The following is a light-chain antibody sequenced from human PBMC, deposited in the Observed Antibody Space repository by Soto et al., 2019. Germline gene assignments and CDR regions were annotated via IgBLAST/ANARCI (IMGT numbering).Light chain of an antibody. J-gene: IGLJ1*01. CDR2: SNN. Sequence: VLTQPPSASGTPGQRVTISCSGSRSNIGRNSVNWYQQLPGTAPKLLIYSNNQRPSGVPDRFSGSKSGTSASLAISGLQSEDEADYYCAAWDDSLSGYVFGTGTKVTVL. CDR1: RSNIGRNS. V-gene: IGLV1-44*01. CDR3: AAWDDSLSGYV.